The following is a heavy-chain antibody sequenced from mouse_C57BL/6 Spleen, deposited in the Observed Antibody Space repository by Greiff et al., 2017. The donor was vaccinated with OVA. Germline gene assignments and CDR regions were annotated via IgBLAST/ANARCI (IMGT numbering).Heavy chain of an antibody. CDR2: INPSTGGT. J-gene: IGHJ3*01. Sequence: VQLQQSGPELVKPGASVKISCKASGYSFTGYYMNWVKQSPEKSLEWIGEINPSTGGTTYNQKFKAKATLTVDKSSSTAYMQLKSLTSEDSAVYYCARYGSSGPWFAYWGQGTLVTVSA. V-gene: IGHV1-42*01. D-gene: IGHD3-2*02. CDR1: GYSFTGYY. CDR3: ARYGSSGPWFAY.